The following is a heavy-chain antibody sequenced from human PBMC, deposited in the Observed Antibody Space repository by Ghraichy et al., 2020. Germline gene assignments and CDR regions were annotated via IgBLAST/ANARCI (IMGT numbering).Heavy chain of an antibody. CDR2: IYWDDDK. V-gene: IGHV2-5*02. Sequence: SGPTLVKPTQTLTLTCTFSGFSLNTGGVGVGWVRQPPGKALEWLALIYWDDDKRYSPSLKSRLTITKDTSKNQVVLTVTNMDPVDTATYYCAHNNLRSRSGPYYYYGMDVWGLGTTVTVSS. CDR3: AHNNLRSRSGPYYYYGMDV. CDR1: GFSLNTGGVG. D-gene: IGHD6-13*01. J-gene: IGHJ6*02.